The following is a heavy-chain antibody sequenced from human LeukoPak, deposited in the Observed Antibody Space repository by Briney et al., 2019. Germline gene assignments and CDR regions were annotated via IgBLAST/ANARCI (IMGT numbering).Heavy chain of an antibody. Sequence: PGGSLRLSGAASGFTFSGYTMNGVRQAPGKGLEWVSAISGSCGSTYYADSVKGRFTISRDNSKNMLYLQMNSLRAEDTAVYYCAKDLASGIVVVPADMGNWFDPWGQGTLVTVSS. CDR3: AKDLASGIVVVPADMGNWFDP. V-gene: IGHV3-23*01. J-gene: IGHJ5*02. D-gene: IGHD2-2*01. CDR2: ISGSCGST. CDR1: GFTFSGYT.